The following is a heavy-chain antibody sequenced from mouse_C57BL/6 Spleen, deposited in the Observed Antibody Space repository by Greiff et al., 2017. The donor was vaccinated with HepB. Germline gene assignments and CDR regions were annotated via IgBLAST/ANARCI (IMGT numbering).Heavy chain of an antibody. D-gene: IGHD1-1*01. CDR1: GFTFSSYG. V-gene: IGHV5-6*02. J-gene: IGHJ3*01. CDR2: ISSGGSYT. Sequence: DVMLVESGGDLVKPGGSLKLSCAASGFTFSSYGMSWVRQTPDKRLEWVATISSGGSYTYYPDSVKGRFTISRENAKNTLYLQMSSLKAEDTAMYSCARIVYYYGSSPALGFAYWGQGTLVTVSA. CDR3: ARIVYYYGSSPALGFAY.